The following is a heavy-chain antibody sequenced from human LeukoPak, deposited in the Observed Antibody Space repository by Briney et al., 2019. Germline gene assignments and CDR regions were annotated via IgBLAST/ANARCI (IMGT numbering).Heavy chain of an antibody. J-gene: IGHJ4*02. CDR2: IWHDGSNK. D-gene: IGHD2-15*01. Sequence: GGSLRLSCAASGFTFSSYGMHWVRQAPGRGLEWVAIIWHDGSNKYYADSVKGRFTISRDNSKNTLDLQINSLRAEDTAVYYCARDRSSGAFDYWGQGTLVTVSS. V-gene: IGHV3-33*01. CDR1: GFTFSSYG. CDR3: ARDRSSGAFDY.